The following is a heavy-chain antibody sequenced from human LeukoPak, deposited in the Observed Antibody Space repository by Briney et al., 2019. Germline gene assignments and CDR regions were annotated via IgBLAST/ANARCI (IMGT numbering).Heavy chain of an antibody. J-gene: IGHJ4*02. D-gene: IGHD5-18*01. CDR1: GGSITIDNW. CDR3: AKDIAVDTAMGPLSVDY. Sequence: SETLSLTCAVSGGSITIDNWWSWVRQPPGKGLEWIGEIYHSGSTNYNPSLKSRVTISVDKSKNQFSLKLSSVTAEDTAVYYCAKDIAVDTAMGPLSVDYWGQGTLVTVSS. V-gene: IGHV4-4*02. CDR2: IYHSGST.